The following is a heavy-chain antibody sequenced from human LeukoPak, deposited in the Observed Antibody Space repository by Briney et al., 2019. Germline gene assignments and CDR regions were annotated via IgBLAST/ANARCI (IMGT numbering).Heavy chain of an antibody. Sequence: GGSLRLSCAASGFTFSSYAMSWVRQAPGKGLEWVSAISGSGGSTYYADSVRGRFTISRDNSKNTLYLQMNSLRAEDTAVYYCAKGTMVVVVYYFDYWGQGTLVTVSS. CDR2: ISGSGGST. CDR1: GFTFSSYA. J-gene: IGHJ4*02. V-gene: IGHV3-23*01. CDR3: AKGTMVVVVYYFDY. D-gene: IGHD3-22*01.